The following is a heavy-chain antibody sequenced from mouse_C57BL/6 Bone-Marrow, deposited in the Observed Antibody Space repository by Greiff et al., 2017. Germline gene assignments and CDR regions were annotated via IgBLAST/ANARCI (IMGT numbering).Heavy chain of an antibody. CDR2: INPSNGGT. Sequence: QVQLQQPGTELVKPGASVKLSCKASGYTFTSYWMHWVKQRPGQGLEWIGNINPSNGGTNYNEKFKSKATLTVDKSSSTAYMQLSSLTSEDSAVYYCARKGPYSKDWYFDVWGTGTTVTVSS. V-gene: IGHV1-53*01. J-gene: IGHJ1*03. D-gene: IGHD2-5*01. CDR3: ARKGPYSKDWYFDV. CDR1: GYTFTSYW.